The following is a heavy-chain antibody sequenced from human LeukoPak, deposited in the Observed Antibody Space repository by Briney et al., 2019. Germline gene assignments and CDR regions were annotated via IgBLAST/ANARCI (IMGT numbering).Heavy chain of an antibody. J-gene: IGHJ5*02. D-gene: IGHD2-2*01. CDR1: GDSVSSNSVT. V-gene: IGHV6-1*01. Sequence: SQTLSLTCAFSGDSVSSNSVTWNWIRQSPSRGLEWLGRTYYRSTWYNDYAVSARGRITVNPDTSKNQFSLHLNSVTPEDTAVYYCARRLTQYDCFDPWGQGILVTVSS. CDR3: ARRLTQYDCFDP. CDR2: TYYRSTWYN.